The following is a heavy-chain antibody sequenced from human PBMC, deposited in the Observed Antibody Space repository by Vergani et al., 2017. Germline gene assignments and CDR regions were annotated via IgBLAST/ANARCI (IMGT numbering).Heavy chain of an antibody. CDR3: VRVKGSNWNDHLYDI. Sequence: QVQLLESGGGVVRPGGSLRLSCAASGFTFFSYGMHWVRQAPGKGLEWVAFIQYSGNRQVYADSVKGRFTISRDNPNNTLYLHLSSLRTEDTALYYCVRVKGSNWNDHLYDIWGQGTLVTVSS. CDR2: IQYSGNRQ. D-gene: IGHD1-1*01. V-gene: IGHV3-30*02. CDR1: GFTFFSYG. J-gene: IGHJ3*02.